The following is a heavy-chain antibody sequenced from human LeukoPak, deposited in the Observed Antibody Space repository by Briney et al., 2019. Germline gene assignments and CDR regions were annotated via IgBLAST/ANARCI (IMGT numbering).Heavy chain of an antibody. Sequence: SDTLSLTCTVSGGSITSYYWSWIRQPPGKGLEWIGEINHSGSTNYNPSLKSRVTISVDTSKNQFSLKLSSVTAAGTAVYYCARGFLGAYWGQGTLVTVSS. CDR2: INHSGST. D-gene: IGHD3-3*01. CDR1: GGSITSYY. V-gene: IGHV4-34*01. J-gene: IGHJ4*02. CDR3: ARGFLGAY.